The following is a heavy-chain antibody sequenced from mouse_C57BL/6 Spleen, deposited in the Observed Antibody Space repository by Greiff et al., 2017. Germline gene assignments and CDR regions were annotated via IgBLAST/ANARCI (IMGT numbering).Heavy chain of an antibody. CDR3: ARETVYYYAMDY. D-gene: IGHD1-1*01. CDR1: GFTFSDYG. Sequence: DVQLVESGGGLVKPGGSLKLSCAASGFTFSDYGMHWVRQAPEKGLEWVAYISSGSSTIYYADTVKGRFTISRDNAKNTLFLQMTSLRSEDTAMYYCARETVYYYAMDYWGQGTSVTVSS. CDR2: ISSGSSTI. J-gene: IGHJ4*01. V-gene: IGHV5-17*01.